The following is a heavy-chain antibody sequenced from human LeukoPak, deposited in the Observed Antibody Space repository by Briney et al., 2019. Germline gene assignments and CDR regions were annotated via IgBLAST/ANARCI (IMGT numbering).Heavy chain of an antibody. CDR2: ISGSGGST. D-gene: IGHD3-22*01. CDR1: GFTFSSYA. J-gene: IGHJ4*02. V-gene: IGHV3-23*01. CDR3: AKDAHYYDSSGYYFSDRTD. Sequence: GGSLRLSCAASGFTFSSYAMSWVRQAPGKGLEWVSAISGSGGSTYYADSVKGRFTISRDNSKNTLYLQMNSLRAEDTAVYYCAKDAHYYDSSGYYFSDRTDWGQGTLVTVSS.